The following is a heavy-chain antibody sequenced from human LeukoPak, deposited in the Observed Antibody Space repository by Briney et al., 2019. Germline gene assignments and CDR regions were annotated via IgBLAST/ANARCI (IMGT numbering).Heavy chain of an antibody. CDR3: AREVSYDTPNWFDP. CDR2: IISILGIE. V-gene: IGHV1-69*04. D-gene: IGHD3-9*01. J-gene: IGHJ5*02. CDR1: GGTFSSYA. Sequence: SVKVSCKASGGTFSSYAISWVRQAPGQGREWMGRIISILGIENYAKQSQGRVTITAAKSTSTAYMELRSLRSEDTAVYYCAREVSYDTPNWFDPWGQGTLVTVSS.